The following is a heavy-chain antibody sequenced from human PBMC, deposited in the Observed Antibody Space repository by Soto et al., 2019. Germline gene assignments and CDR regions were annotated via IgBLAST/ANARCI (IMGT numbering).Heavy chain of an antibody. CDR1: GFTFSSYG. V-gene: IGHV3-33*01. J-gene: IGHJ6*03. Sequence: GGSLRLSCAASGFTFSSYGMHWVRQAPDKGLEWEAVIWYDGSNKYYADSVKGRFTISRDNSKNTLYLQMNSLRAEDTAVYYCARDRKNDFWSGYYSGDYYYYMDVWGKGTTVTVSS. CDR2: IWYDGSNK. D-gene: IGHD3-3*01. CDR3: ARDRKNDFWSGYYSGDYYYYMDV.